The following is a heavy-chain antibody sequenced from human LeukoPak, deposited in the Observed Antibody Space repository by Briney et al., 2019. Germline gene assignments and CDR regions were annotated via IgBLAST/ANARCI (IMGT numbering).Heavy chain of an antibody. D-gene: IGHD3-16*01. CDR3: ARDPLWGDFDY. Sequence: SETLSLTCTVSGGSISSGGYYWSWIRQPPGKGLEWIGYIYHSGSTYYNPSLKSRVTILVDRSKNQFSLKLSSVTAADTAVYYCARDPLWGDFDYWGQGTLVTVSS. V-gene: IGHV4-30-2*01. J-gene: IGHJ4*02. CDR2: IYHSGST. CDR1: GGSISSGGYY.